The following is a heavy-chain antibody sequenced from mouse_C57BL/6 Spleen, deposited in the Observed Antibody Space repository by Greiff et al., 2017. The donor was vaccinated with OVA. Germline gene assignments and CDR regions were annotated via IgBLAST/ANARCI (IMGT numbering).Heavy chain of an antibody. CDR3: ARSYYYGSRPPYY. D-gene: IGHD1-1*01. V-gene: IGHV1-50*01. J-gene: IGHJ2*01. Sequence: QVQLQQPGAELVKPGASVKLSCKASGYTFTSYWMQWVKQRPGQGLEWIGEIDPSDSYTNYNQKFKGKATLTVDTSSSTAYMQLSSLTSEDSAVYYCARSYYYGSRPPYYWGQGTTLTVSS. CDR2: IDPSDSYT. CDR1: GYTFTSYW.